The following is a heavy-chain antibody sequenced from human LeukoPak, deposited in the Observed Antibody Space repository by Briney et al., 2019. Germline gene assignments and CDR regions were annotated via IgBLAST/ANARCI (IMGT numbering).Heavy chain of an antibody. J-gene: IGHJ6*03. CDR3: TTDIPPFYGDYEWYYYYYMDV. V-gene: IGHV3-48*03. CDR2: ISPSGTDI. D-gene: IGHD4-17*01. Sequence: GGSLRLSCAASGFTFSSYEMNWVRQAPGKGLESLSYISPSGTDISYADSVKGRFTISRDNAKNSLYLQMNSLRAEDTAVYYCTTDIPPFYGDYEWYYYYYMDVWGKGTTVTISS. CDR1: GFTFSSYE.